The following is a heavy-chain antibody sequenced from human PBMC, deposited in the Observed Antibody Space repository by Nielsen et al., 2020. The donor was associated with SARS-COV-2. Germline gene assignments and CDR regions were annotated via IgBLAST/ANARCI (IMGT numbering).Heavy chain of an antibody. CDR2: ISGSGGST. J-gene: IGHJ4*02. V-gene: IGHV3-23*01. D-gene: IGHD6-19*01. CDR1: GFTFSSYA. Sequence: GESLKISCAASGFTFSSYAMSWVRQAPGEGLEWVSAISGSGGSTYYADSVKGRFTISRDNSKNTLYLQMNSLRAEDTAVYYCAKDPHSSGWYEVFDYWGQGTLVTVSS. CDR3: AKDPHSSGWYEVFDY.